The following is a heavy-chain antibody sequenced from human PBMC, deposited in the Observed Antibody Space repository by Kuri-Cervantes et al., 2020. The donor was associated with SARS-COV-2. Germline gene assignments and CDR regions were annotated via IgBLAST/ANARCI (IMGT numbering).Heavy chain of an antibody. J-gene: IGHJ6*03. CDR3: ATELNSGSSSKTLGDYYYYMDV. D-gene: IGHD1-26*01. CDR1: GYTFTSYA. CDR2: SNAGNGNT. Sequence: ASVKVSCKASGYTFTSYAMHWVRQAPGQRLEWMGWSNAGNGNTKYSQEFQGRVTITRDKSTSTAYMELSSLRSEDTAVYYCATELNSGSSSKTLGDYYYYMDVWGKGTTVTVSS. V-gene: IGHV1-3*02.